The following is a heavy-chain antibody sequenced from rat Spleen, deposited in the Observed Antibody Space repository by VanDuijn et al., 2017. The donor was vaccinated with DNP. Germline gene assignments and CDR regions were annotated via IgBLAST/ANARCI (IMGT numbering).Heavy chain of an antibody. CDR2: MWSGGSP. J-gene: IGHJ2*01. CDR1: GFSLTSSG. CDR3: ARRNRGLDY. V-gene: IGHV2-16*01. Sequence: QVQLKESGPGLVHPSQTMSLTRTVSGFSLTSSGVSWLRQPPGKSLEWVGAMWSGGSPDYNSTLKSRLIISRDTSNSQVLLEMNSLQTEDTAMYFCARRNRGLDYWGQGVMVTVSS.